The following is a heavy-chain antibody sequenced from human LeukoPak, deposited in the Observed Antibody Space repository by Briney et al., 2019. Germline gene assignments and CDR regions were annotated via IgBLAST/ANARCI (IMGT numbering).Heavy chain of an antibody. CDR2: ISPDGRNI. CDR3: VRDGGGTTPYDS. D-gene: IGHD1-7*01. Sequence: GGSLRLSCAASGFTLSDYWMNWVRQTPGKGLVWVSHISPDGRNIAYADSVKGRFTISRDSAKNTLYLQMNSLRVGDTAVYYCVRDGGGTTPYDSWGQGTLVTVSS. J-gene: IGHJ4*02. CDR1: GFTLSDYW. V-gene: IGHV3-74*01.